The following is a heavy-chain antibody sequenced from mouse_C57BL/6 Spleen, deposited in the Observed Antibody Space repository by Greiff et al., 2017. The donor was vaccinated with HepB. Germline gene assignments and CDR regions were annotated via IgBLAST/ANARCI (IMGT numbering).Heavy chain of an antibody. CDR2: IDPNSGGT. J-gene: IGHJ2*01. CDR1: GYTFTSYW. Sequence: QVQLQQPGAELVKPGASVKLSCKASGYTFTSYWMHWVKQRPGRGLEWIGRIDPNSGGTKYNEKFKSKATLTVDKPSSTAYMHLSSLTSEDSAVYYCARSGILYYGNPYYFDYWGQGTTLTVSS. V-gene: IGHV1-72*01. CDR3: ARSGILYYGNPYYFDY. D-gene: IGHD2-1*01.